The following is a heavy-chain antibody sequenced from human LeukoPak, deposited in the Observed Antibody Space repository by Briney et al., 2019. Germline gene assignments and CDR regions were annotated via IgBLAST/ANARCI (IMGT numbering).Heavy chain of an antibody. D-gene: IGHD6-19*01. V-gene: IGHV1-24*01. Sequence: GASVKVSCKVSGYTLTELSMHCVRQAPGKGLEWMGGLDPEDGETIVAQNFQGRVTMTEDTSTDTAYMELSSLRSEDTAVYYCATSLCYRGGCWFDYWGQGTLVTVSS. CDR2: LDPEDGET. J-gene: IGHJ4*02. CDR1: GYTLTELS. CDR3: ATSLCYRGGCWFDY.